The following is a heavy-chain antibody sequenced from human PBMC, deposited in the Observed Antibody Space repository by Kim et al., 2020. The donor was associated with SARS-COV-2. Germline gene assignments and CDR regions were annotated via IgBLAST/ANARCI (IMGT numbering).Heavy chain of an antibody. V-gene: IGHV3-15*01. CDR2: IKSKTDGGTT. D-gene: IGHD6-6*01. CDR3: NTGYPDKSSIYFQH. J-gene: IGHJ1*01. Sequence: GGSLRLSCAASGFTFSSAWMSWVRQAPGKGLEWVGRIKSKTDGGTTDYAAPVKGRFNISRDDSKNTLYLQMNSLKSEDTAVYYCNTGYPDKSSIYFQHWGQGALVTVSS. CDR1: GFTFSSAW.